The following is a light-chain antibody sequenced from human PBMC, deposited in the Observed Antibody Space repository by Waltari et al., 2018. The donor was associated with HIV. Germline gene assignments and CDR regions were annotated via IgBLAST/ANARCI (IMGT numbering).Light chain of an antibody. CDR3: QSYDRSLSGSV. Sequence: QSVLTQPPSVSGAPGQRVTISCTGSSSNIGAVYDVHWYQQLPGTAPKLLISGNNKRPSGVPDRFSGSKAGTSASLAITGLQAEDEADYYCQSYDRSLSGSVFGGGTKLTVL. CDR1: SSNIGAVYD. J-gene: IGLJ2*01. CDR2: GNN. V-gene: IGLV1-40*01.